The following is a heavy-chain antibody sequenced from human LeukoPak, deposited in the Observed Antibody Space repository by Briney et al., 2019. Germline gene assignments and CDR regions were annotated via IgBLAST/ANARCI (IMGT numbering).Heavy chain of an antibody. CDR2: ISGTGGRT. CDR3: VKESPVVTLADY. Sequence: GGSLRLSWAASGFTFSTFGIRSARQAPGNGLELVPTISGTGGRTHYADSVKDRFTISRDKSKNTLYPQMNSLRAEDTAVYNCVKESPVVTLADYWGQGTLVTVPS. CDR1: GFTFSTFG. D-gene: IGHD2-21*02. V-gene: IGHV3-23*01. J-gene: IGHJ4*02.